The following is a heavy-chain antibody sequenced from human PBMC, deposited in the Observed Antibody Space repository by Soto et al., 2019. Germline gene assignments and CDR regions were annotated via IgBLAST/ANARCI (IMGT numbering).Heavy chain of an antibody. V-gene: IGHV4-39*07. CDR3: ATGGPGSYWYFDL. Sequence: SETLSLTCTVSGGSISSSSYYWGWIRQPPGKGLEWIGSIYYSGSTYYNPSLKSRVTISVDTSKNQFSLKLSSVTAADTAVYYCATGGPGSYWYFDLWGRGTLVTVSS. J-gene: IGHJ2*01. CDR1: GGSISSSSYY. CDR2: IYYSGST. D-gene: IGHD3-10*01.